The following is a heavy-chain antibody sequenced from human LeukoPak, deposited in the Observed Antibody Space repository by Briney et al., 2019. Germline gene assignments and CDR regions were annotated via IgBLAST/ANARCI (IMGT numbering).Heavy chain of an antibody. V-gene: IGHV4-61*02. CDR2: IYTSGST. CDR1: GGSISSGSYY. Sequence: SQTLSLTCTVPGGSISSGSYYWSWIRQPAGKGLEWIGRIYTSGSTNYNPSPKSRVTISVDTSKNQFSLKLSSVTAADTAVYYCARDHRYCSSTSCFRRGYNWFDPWGQGTLVTVSS. CDR3: ARDHRYCSSTSCFRRGYNWFDP. J-gene: IGHJ5*02. D-gene: IGHD2-2*01.